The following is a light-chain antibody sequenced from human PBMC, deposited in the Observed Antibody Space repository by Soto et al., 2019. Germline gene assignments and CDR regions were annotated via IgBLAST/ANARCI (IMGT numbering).Light chain of an antibody. V-gene: IGKV3-20*01. J-gene: IGKJ5*01. CDR1: QSITTNY. CDR3: QQYGSSIT. Sequence: ESVLTQSPGTLSLSPGERATLSCRAGQSITTNYLAWYQQRFGQAPRLLIYGASSRATGIPDRFSASGSGTDFTLTISRLEPEDFAVYYCQQYGSSITFGQGTRLESK. CDR2: GAS.